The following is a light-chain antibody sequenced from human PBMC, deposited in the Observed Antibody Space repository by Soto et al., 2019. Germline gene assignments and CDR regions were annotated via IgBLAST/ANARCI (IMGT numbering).Light chain of an antibody. Sequence: EVVLSLSAATLSLSTRAGAALSCRASQSVSSYLAWYQQKPGQAPRLLIYDASTRPTGIPARFSGRGSGTDFTLTISSLEPEDFAVYYCQQRSRRPLTVGQGTRLAIK. J-gene: IGKJ5*01. CDR1: QSVSSY. V-gene: IGKV3-11*01. CDR3: QQRSRRPLT. CDR2: DAS.